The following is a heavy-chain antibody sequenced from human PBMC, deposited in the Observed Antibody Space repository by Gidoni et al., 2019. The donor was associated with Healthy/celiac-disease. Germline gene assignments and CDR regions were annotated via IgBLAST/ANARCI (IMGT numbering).Heavy chain of an antibody. V-gene: IGHV3-30-3*01. J-gene: IGHJ6*02. CDR3: ARDLPGLGCSSTSCSMVHYYYYGMDV. CDR1: GFTFRSYA. CDR2: ISYDGSNK. Sequence: QVQLVESGGGVVQPGRSLRLSCAASGFTFRSYARHGVRTAPGKGLEWVAVISYDGSNKYYADSVKGRFTISRDNSKNTLYLQMNSLRAEDTAVYYCARDLPGLGCSSTSCSMVHYYYYGMDVWGQGTTVTVSS. D-gene: IGHD2-2*01.